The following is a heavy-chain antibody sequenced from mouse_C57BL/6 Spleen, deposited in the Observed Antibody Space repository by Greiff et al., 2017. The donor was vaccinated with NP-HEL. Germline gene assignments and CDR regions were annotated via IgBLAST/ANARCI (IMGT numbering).Heavy chain of an antibody. Sequence: QVQLKQSGAELVKPGASVKISCKASGYAFSSYWMNWVKQRPGKGLEWIGQIYPGDGDTNYNGKFKGKATLTADKSSSTAYMQLSSLTSEDSAVYFCARRGYGSSYRDYWGQGTTLTVSS. CDR3: ARRGYGSSYRDY. D-gene: IGHD1-1*01. CDR2: IYPGDGDT. J-gene: IGHJ2*01. CDR1: GYAFSSYW. V-gene: IGHV1-80*01.